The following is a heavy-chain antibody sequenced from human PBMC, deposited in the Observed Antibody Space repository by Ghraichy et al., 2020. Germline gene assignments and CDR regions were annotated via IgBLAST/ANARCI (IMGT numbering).Heavy chain of an antibody. J-gene: IGHJ4*02. CDR1: GFTFSSYG. D-gene: IGHD6-13*01. Sequence: GGSLRLSCAASGFTFSSYGMHWVRQAPGKGLEWVAVISYDGSNKYYADSVKGRFTISRDNSKNTLYLQMNSLRAEDTAVYYCAKDPSSSPDGYWGQGTLVTVSS. CDR3: AKDPSSSPDGY. V-gene: IGHV3-30*18. CDR2: ISYDGSNK.